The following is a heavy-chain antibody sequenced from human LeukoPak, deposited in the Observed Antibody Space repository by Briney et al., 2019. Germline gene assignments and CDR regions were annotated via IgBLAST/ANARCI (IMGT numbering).Heavy chain of an antibody. D-gene: IGHD2-15*01. Sequence: QPGRSLRLSCAASGFTFSSYGMHWVRQAPGKGLEWVAVIWYDGSNKYYADSVKGRFTISRDNSKNTLYLQMNSLRAEDTAVYYCARDPFRPYCSGGSCYREGWDWGQGTLVTVSS. J-gene: IGHJ4*02. CDR3: ARDPFRPYCSGGSCYREGWD. CDR1: GFTFSSYG. CDR2: IWYDGSNK. V-gene: IGHV3-33*08.